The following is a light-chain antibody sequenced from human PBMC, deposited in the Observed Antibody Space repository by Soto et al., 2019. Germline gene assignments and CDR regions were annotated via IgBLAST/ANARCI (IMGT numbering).Light chain of an antibody. CDR3: QQAYSFPIT. Sequence: DIQVTQSPCSGSASVGGRVTITCLASQDIVAYLAWYQHKPGRAPELLIRAASTLQSGVPSRFSGSGSGTDFTLTINSLQPEDFATYYCQQAYSFPITCGQGTRLEIK. CDR2: AAS. J-gene: IGKJ5*01. V-gene: IGKV1D-12*01. CDR1: QDIVAY.